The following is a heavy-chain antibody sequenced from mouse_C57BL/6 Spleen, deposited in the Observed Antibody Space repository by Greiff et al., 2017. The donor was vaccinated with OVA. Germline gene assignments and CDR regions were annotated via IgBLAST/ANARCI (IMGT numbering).Heavy chain of an antibody. CDR2: ISSGSSTI. CDR3: ARQAFAY. V-gene: IGHV5-17*01. CDR1: GFTFSDYG. Sequence: EVQVVESGGGLVKPGGSLKLSCAASGFTFSDYGMHWVRQAPGKGLEWVAYISSGSSTIYYADKVKGRFTISRDNAKNTLFLQMTSLRSEDTAMYYCARQAFAYWGQGTLVTVSA. D-gene: IGHD3-2*02. J-gene: IGHJ3*01.